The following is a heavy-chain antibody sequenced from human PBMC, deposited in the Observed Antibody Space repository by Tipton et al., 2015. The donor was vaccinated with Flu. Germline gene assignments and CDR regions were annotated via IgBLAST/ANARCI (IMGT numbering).Heavy chain of an antibody. CDR1: GGSINRSHYY. Sequence: TLSLTCTVSGGSINRSHYYWGWIRQPPGKGLEWIGSISTSGSTNYNVSLESRVTLSRDTSKNHISLRLTSATAADTALYYCARDLRGYSGYTGGDAFDMCCRGIMVVVFS. J-gene: IGHJ3*02. CDR2: ISTSGST. D-gene: IGHD5-12*01. CDR3: ARDLRGYSGYTGGDAFDM. V-gene: IGHV4-39*07.